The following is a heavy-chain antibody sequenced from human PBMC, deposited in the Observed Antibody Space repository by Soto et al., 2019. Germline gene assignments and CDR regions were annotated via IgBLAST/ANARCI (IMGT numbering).Heavy chain of an antibody. V-gene: IGHV3-15*01. CDR3: TTDDPINRN. CDR2: IKSKTDGGTT. J-gene: IGHJ4*02. CDR1: GFSFSNAW. Sequence: EVQLVESGGGLVQPGGSLRLSCVASGFSFSNAWMSWVRQAPGKGLEWVGRIKSKTDGGTTAYAPPVKGRFTISRDDSKNLLSLQMNNLKIEDTAVYYCTTDDPINRNWGQGTLVTVSS.